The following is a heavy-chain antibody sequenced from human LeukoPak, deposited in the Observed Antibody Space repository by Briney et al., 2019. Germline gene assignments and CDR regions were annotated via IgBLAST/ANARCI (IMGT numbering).Heavy chain of an antibody. D-gene: IGHD3-10*01. V-gene: IGHV1-18*01. CDR2: ISAYNGNT. CDR3: ARVLLWFGEFDSYYYYMDV. J-gene: IGHJ6*03. Sequence: ALVKVSCKASGYTFTSYGISWVRQAPGQGLEWMGWISAYNGNTNYAQKLQGRVTMTTDTSTSTAYMELRSLRSDDTAVYYCARVLLWFGEFDSYYYYMDVWGKGTTVTVSS. CDR1: GYTFTSYG.